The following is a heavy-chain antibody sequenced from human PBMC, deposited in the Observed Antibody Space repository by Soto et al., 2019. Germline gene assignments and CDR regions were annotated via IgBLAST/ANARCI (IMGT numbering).Heavy chain of an antibody. CDR2: IYYTGST. D-gene: IGHD3-22*01. Sequence: QVQLQESGPGLVKPSQTLSLTCTVSGGSISSGDYYWSWIRQPPGKGLEWIGYIYYTGSTYYNPSLKSRVTISVDTSKKQFSLKMSSVTAADTAVYYCARGGRGYYSPPSVDAFDIWGQGTMVTVSS. J-gene: IGHJ3*02. CDR3: ARGGRGYYSPPSVDAFDI. CDR1: GGSISSGDYY. V-gene: IGHV4-30-4*01.